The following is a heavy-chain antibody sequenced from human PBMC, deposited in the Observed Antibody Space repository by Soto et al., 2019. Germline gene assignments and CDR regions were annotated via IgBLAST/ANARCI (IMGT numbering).Heavy chain of an antibody. D-gene: IGHD5-12*01. J-gene: IGHJ4*02. CDR1: GFSFTTAGVA. Sequence: LVNPTQTLTLTCTFSGFSFTTAGVAVGWIRQTPGGALEWLTLIYYNDDRRFSPSLKTRLTITGDTSKNQVVLSLTNVDPGDTATYFCAHSDGGYEIIYFDFWGQRLPVTASS. CDR3: AHSDGGYEIIYFDF. CDR2: IYYNDDR. V-gene: IGHV2-5*01.